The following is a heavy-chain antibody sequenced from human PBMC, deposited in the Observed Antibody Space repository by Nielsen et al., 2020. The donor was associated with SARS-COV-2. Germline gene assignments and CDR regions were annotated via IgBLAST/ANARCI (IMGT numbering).Heavy chain of an antibody. CDR3: ATCRGPYWYFDL. Sequence: GESLKISCAASGFTFSTYEMNWVRQAPGKGLEWVSYISGSGTTIYYADSVQGRFTISRDNAKNSLYLQMNSLRAEDTAVYYCATCRGPYWYFDLWGRGTLVTVSS. D-gene: IGHD3-10*01. CDR1: GFTFSTYE. CDR2: ISGSGTTI. J-gene: IGHJ2*01. V-gene: IGHV3-48*03.